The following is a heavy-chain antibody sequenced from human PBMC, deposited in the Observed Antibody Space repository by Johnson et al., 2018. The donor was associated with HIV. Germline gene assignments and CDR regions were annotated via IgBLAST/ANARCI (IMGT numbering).Heavy chain of an antibody. CDR1: GFTFDDYA. V-gene: IGHV3-9*01. CDR2: IGWNSGNI. Sequence: QLVESGGGLVQPGGSLRLSCAASGFTFDDYAMHWVRQAPGKGLEWVSGIGWNSGNIVYADSVKGRFTISRDNAKNSLYLQMNSLRAEDTAFYYCAKDTGAFDIWGQGTMVTVSS. CDR3: AKDTGAFDI. J-gene: IGHJ3*02.